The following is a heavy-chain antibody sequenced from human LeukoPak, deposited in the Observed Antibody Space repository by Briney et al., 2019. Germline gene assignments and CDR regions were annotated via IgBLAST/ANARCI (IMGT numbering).Heavy chain of an antibody. Sequence: GASVKVSCTASGYTFTSYAMHWVRQAPGQRLEWMGWINTGNGNTKYSQKFQGRVTITRDTSASTAYLELTSLRSEDTAVYYCARFSGAFDIWGQGTMVTVSS. D-gene: IGHD1-26*01. J-gene: IGHJ3*02. CDR1: GYTFTSYA. V-gene: IGHV1-3*04. CDR3: ARFSGAFDI. CDR2: INTGNGNT.